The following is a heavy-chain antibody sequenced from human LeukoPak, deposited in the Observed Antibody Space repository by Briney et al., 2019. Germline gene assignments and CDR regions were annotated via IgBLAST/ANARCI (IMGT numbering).Heavy chain of an antibody. CDR3: ARELVVVPAAVLGAFDI. CDR1: GFTFSSYS. V-gene: IGHV3-21*01. CDR2: ISSSSSYI. Sequence: GGSLRLSCAASGFTFSSYSMNWVRQAPGKGLEWVSSISSSSSYIYYADSVKGRFTISRDNAKNSLYLQMNSLRAEDTAVYYCARELVVVPAAVLGAFDIWGQGTMVTVSS. J-gene: IGHJ3*02. D-gene: IGHD2-2*01.